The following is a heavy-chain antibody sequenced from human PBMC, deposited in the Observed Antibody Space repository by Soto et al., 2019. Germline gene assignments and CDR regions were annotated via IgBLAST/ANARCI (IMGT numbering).Heavy chain of an antibody. V-gene: IGHV4-59*08. CDR1: GGSISSYY. J-gene: IGHJ4*02. CDR2: IYYSGST. D-gene: IGHD3-9*01. CDR3: ARLAVLRYFDWPYYFDY. Sequence: SETLSLTCTVSGGSISSYYWSWIRQPPGKGLEWIGYIYYSGSTNYNPSLKSRVTISVDTSKNQFSLKLSSVTAADTAVYYCARLAVLRYFDWPYYFDYWGQGTLVTVSS.